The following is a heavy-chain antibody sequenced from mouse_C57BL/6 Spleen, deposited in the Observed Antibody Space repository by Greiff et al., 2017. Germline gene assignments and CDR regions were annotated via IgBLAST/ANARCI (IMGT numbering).Heavy chain of an antibody. V-gene: IGHV1-61*01. CDR1: GYTFTSYW. Sequence: VQLQQPGAELVRPGSSVKLSCKASGYTFTSYWMDWVKQRPGQGLERIGNIYPSDSETHYNQKFKDKATLTVDKSSSTAYMQLSSLTSEDSSVYYCARSGLLHYAMDYWGQGTSVTVSS. D-gene: IGHD2-3*01. J-gene: IGHJ4*01. CDR2: IYPSDSET. CDR3: ARSGLLHYAMDY.